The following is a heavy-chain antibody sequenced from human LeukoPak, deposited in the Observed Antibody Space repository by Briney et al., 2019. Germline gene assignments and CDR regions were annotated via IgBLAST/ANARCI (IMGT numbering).Heavy chain of an antibody. D-gene: IGHD1-7*01. CDR3: ARGGGVTGTTIQY. CDR2: ISSSSDYT. CDR1: GFTFSSYN. J-gene: IGHJ4*02. V-gene: IGHV3-21*01. Sequence: PGGSLRLSCAASGFTFSSYNMNWVRQDPGEGLEWVSSISSSSDYTYYADSVKGRFTISRDNAKNSLFLQMNSLRAEDTAVYYCARGGGVTGTTIQYWGQGTLVTVSS.